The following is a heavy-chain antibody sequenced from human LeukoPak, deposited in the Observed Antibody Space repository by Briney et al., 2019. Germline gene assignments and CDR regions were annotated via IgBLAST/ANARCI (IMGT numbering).Heavy chain of an antibody. J-gene: IGHJ4*02. CDR1: GGSISSSSYY. V-gene: IGHV4-39*01. CDR2: IYYSGST. Sequence: PSETLSLTCTVSGGSISSSSYYWGWIRQPPGKGLEWIGSIYYSGSTYYNPSLKSRVTISVDTSKNQFSLRLSSVTAAGTAVYYCARGPRYYFDYWGQGTLVTVSS. CDR3: ARGPRYYFDY.